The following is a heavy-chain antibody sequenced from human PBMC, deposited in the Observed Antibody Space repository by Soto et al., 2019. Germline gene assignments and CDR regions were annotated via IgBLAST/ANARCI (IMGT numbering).Heavy chain of an antibody. CDR1: GGSISSSSYY. D-gene: IGHD1-20*01. CDR3: ARRFQSITGTMSDY. V-gene: IGHV4-39*01. CDR2: IYYSGST. J-gene: IGHJ4*02. Sequence: SETLSLTCTVSGGSISSSSYYWGWIRQPPGKGLEGSGSIYYSGSTYYHPSLKRRLTISVDTYKNQFSLKLSSVTAADTAVYYCARRFQSITGTMSDYWGQGTLVTVSS.